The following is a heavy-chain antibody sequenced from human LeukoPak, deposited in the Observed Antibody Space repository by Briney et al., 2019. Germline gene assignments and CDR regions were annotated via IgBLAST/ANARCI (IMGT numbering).Heavy chain of an antibody. D-gene: IGHD3-10*01. V-gene: IGHV5-51*01. CDR2: IYPGDSDT. Sequence: LGESLKISCKGSGYSFTSYWIGWVRQMPGKGLEGMGIIYPGDSDTRYSPSFQGQGTISADKSISTAYLQWRSLKASDTAMYYCARLVEPAANPLWFGELLQGAGGDYWGQGTLVTVSS. CDR1: GYSFTSYW. CDR3: ARLVEPAANPLWFGELLQGAGGDY. J-gene: IGHJ4*02.